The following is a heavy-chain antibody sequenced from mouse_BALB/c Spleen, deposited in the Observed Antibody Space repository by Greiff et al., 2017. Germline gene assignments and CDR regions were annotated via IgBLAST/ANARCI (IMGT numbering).Heavy chain of an antibody. D-gene: IGHD1-1*01. CDR2: IYPGDGDT. Sequence: QVQLQQSGAELVRPGSSVKISCKASGYAFSSYWMNWVKQRPGQGLEWIGQIYPGDGDTNYNGKFKGKATLTADKSSSTAYMQLSSLTSEDSAVYFCARGASINAEVEGYWGQGTTLTVSS. J-gene: IGHJ2*01. CDR3: ARGASINAEVEGY. V-gene: IGHV1-80*01. CDR1: GYAFSSYW.